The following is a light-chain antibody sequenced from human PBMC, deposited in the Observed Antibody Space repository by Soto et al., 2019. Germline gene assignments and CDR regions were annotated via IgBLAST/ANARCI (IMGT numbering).Light chain of an antibody. CDR3: QQYGSSPRWT. CDR1: QSVSSN. J-gene: IGKJ1*01. V-gene: IGKV3-20*01. Sequence: EIVYTQSPATLSLSPVERAALSCRASQSVSSNLAWYQQKPGQAPRLLMYAASIRASDFPARFSGSGSGTDFTLTISRLEPEDFAVYYCQQYGSSPRWTFGQGTKVDIK. CDR2: AAS.